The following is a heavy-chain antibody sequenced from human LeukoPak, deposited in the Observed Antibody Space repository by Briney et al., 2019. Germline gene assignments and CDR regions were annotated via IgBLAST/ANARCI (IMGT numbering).Heavy chain of an antibody. CDR1: GFIFDDYA. CDR2: IVWDGEST. D-gene: IGHD6-19*01. CDR3: AKDGSRGYSSTGYYMDA. Sequence: PGGSLRLSCAASGFIFDDYAMHWVRQAPGNGLEWVALIVWDGESTYYAASVRGRFIIYRDNSDNSLYLQMNNLKAEDTAIYYCAKDGSRGYSSTGYYMDAWGKGTTVIVSS. J-gene: IGHJ6*03. V-gene: IGHV3-43D*04.